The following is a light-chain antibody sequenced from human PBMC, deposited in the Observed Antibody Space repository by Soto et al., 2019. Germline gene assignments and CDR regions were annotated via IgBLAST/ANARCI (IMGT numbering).Light chain of an antibody. CDR2: GAS. CDR1: QSFNSAY. Sequence: ELVLTQTPNTLFLSPGETATLSCSASQSFNSAYLAWYQQKPGQAPRLLIYGASSRATGIPDRFSGSGSGTDFTLTISRLEPEDFAVYYCQQYGSSPRTFGGGTKVDIK. V-gene: IGKV3-20*01. J-gene: IGKJ4*02. CDR3: QQYGSSPRT.